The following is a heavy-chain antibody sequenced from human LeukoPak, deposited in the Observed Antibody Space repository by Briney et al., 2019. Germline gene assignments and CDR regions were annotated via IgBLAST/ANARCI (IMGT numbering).Heavy chain of an antibody. J-gene: IGHJ3*02. Sequence: ASVKVSCKASGYTFTSYYMHWVRQAPGQGLEWMGIINPSGGSTSYAQKFQGRVTMTRDTSTSTVYMELSSLRSEDTAVYYCARVRSVSVVVAAKNAFDIWGQGTMDTVSS. D-gene: IGHD2-15*01. CDR3: ARVRSVSVVVAAKNAFDI. V-gene: IGHV1-46*01. CDR2: INPSGGST. CDR1: GYTFTSYY.